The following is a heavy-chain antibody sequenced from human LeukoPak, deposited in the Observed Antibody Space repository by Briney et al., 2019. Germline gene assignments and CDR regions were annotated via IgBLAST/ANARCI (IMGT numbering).Heavy chain of an antibody. CDR1: GGTFSSYA. Sequence: GSSVKVSCKASGGTFSSYAISWVRQAPGQGLEWMGGIIPIFGTANYAQKFQGRVTMTRNTPISTAYMELSSLRSEDTAVYYCANRVVGDAFDIWGQGTMVTVSS. CDR2: IIPIFGTA. D-gene: IGHD2-15*01. CDR3: ANRVVGDAFDI. V-gene: IGHV1-69*05. J-gene: IGHJ3*02.